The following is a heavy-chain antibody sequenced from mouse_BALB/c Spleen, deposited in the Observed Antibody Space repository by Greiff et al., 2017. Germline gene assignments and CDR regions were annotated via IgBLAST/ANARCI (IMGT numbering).Heavy chain of an antibody. J-gene: IGHJ3*01. CDR2: ISDGGSYT. D-gene: IGHD2-3*01. CDR1: GFTFSDYY. V-gene: IGHV5-4*02. CDR3: ARADDGYSQAWFAY. Sequence: EVHLVESGGGLVKPGGSLKLSCAASGFTFSDYYMYWVRQTPEKRLEWVATISDGGSYTYYPDSVKGRFTISRDNAKNNLYLQMSSLKSEDTAMYYCARADDGYSQAWFAYWGQGTLVTVSA.